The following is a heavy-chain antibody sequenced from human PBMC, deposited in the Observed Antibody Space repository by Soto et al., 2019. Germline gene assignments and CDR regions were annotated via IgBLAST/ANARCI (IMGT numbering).Heavy chain of an antibody. Sequence: ASVKVSCKASGYTFTSYDINWVRQATGQGLEWMGWMNPNSGNTGYAQKFQGRVTMTRNTSISTAYMELSSLRSEDTAVYYCARDPIWTYTWNYARLNYLDPWGQGTLVTVSS. CDR3: ARDPIWTYTWNYARLNYLDP. CDR1: GYTFTSYD. CDR2: MNPNSGNT. D-gene: IGHD1-7*01. J-gene: IGHJ5*02. V-gene: IGHV1-8*01.